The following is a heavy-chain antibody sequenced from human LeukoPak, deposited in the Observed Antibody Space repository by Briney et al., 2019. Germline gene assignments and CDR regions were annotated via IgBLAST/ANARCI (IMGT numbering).Heavy chain of an antibody. CDR3: ARVSYGDSGYFDY. V-gene: IGHV3-11*06. J-gene: IGHJ4*02. Sequence: PGGSLRLSCPASGFIFSDYYMSWIRQAPGKGLEWVSYISSGSSYINYADSVKGRFTISRDNAKNSLYLQMNSLRAEDTAVYYCARVSYGDSGYFDYWGQGTLVTVSS. CDR1: GFIFSDYY. CDR2: ISSGSSYI. D-gene: IGHD4-17*01.